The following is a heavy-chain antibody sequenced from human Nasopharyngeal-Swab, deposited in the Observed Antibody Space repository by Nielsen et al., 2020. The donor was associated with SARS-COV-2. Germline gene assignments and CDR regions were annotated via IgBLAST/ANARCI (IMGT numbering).Heavy chain of an antibody. V-gene: IGHV4-39*01. Sequence: IRQPPGQGLEWIGSIYYSGSTYYNPSLKSRVTISVDTSKNQFSLKLSSVTAADTAVYYCARMYYDFWSGYYEVYNWFDPWGQGTLVTVSS. CDR3: ARMYYDFWSGYYEVYNWFDP. D-gene: IGHD3-3*01. CDR2: IYYSGST. J-gene: IGHJ5*02.